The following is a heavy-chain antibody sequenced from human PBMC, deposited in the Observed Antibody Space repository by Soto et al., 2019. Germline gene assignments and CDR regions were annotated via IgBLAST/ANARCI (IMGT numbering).Heavy chain of an antibody. CDR1: GFTFSNYA. V-gene: IGHV3-23*01. CDR3: ARFRYRAYETSKYF. Sequence: GGSLRLSCAASGFTFSNYAMSWVRQAPGKGLEWVSTISGSAGSTYYADSVKGRFPISRDNSKNTLYLQMNSLSVEDTAVYYCARFRYRAYETSKYFRGQGALVTVST. J-gene: IGHJ4*02. D-gene: IGHD5-12*01. CDR2: ISGSAGST.